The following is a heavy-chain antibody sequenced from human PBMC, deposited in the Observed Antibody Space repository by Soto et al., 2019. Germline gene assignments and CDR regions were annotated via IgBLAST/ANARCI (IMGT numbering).Heavy chain of an antibody. CDR2: INTGNGRT. CDR1: GYTFTTYA. Sequence: ASVKVSCKASGYTFTTYAIHWVRQAPGQRLEWMGWINTGNGRTKYSPKFQGRVTITRDTSASTVYMELSSLRSEDTALYYCARDVPIVYDLDSWGQETLVPLAS. CDR3: ARDVPIVYDLDS. J-gene: IGHJ4*02. V-gene: IGHV1-3*04. D-gene: IGHD3-22*01.